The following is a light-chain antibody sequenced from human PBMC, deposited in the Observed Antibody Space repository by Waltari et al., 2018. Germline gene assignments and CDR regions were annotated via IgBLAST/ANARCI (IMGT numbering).Light chain of an antibody. J-gene: IGKJ3*01. Sequence: DIQMTQSPSSLSASVGDKVTISCRSSQNIYNWLAWYQQKPGKAPKLLIHATSTLHNGVPSRFSGSRSGTDYTLTISSLQPEDFATYFCQHASRVPFPFGLGTKVDIK. CDR2: ATS. CDR3: QHASRVPFP. V-gene: IGKV1-12*01. CDR1: QNIYNW.